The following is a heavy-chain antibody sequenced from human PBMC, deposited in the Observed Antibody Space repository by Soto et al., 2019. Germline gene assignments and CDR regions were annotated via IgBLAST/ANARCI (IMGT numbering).Heavy chain of an antibody. Sequence: GASVKVSCKASGYTFTSYGISWVRQAPGQGLEWMGGIIPIFGTANYAQKFQGRVTITADESTSTAYMELSSLRSEDTAVYYCASQYCSGGSCYSGYYYGMDVWGQGTTVTVSS. CDR1: GYTFTSYG. D-gene: IGHD2-15*01. J-gene: IGHJ6*02. CDR2: IIPIFGTA. V-gene: IGHV1-69*13. CDR3: ASQYCSGGSCYSGYYYGMDV.